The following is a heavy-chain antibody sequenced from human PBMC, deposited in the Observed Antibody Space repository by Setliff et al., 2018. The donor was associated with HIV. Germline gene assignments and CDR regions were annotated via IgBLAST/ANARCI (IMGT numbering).Heavy chain of an antibody. CDR2: IIPNSGDS. V-gene: IGHV1-2*06. CDR3: ARDRALRHSGSYRIDDAFDI. CDR1: GYTFTGYY. D-gene: IGHD1-26*01. J-gene: IGHJ3*02. Sequence: ASVKVSCKASGYTFTGYYVHWVRQAPGQGLEWMGRIIPNSGDSKYAQKFQGRVTMTRDTSIATASMELNRLTFDDTAVYYCARDRALRHSGSYRIDDAFDI.